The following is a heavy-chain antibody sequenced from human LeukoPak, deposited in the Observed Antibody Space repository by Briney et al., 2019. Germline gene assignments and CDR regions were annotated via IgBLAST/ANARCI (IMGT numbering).Heavy chain of an antibody. D-gene: IGHD4-17*01. CDR2: IYYSGST. CDR3: ARVSYGDYVWDY. J-gene: IGHJ4*02. Sequence: TSETLSLTGTVSGGSVSSGSYYWSWIRQPPGKGLEWIGYIYYSGSTNYNPSLKSRVTISVDTSKNQFSLKLSSVTAADTAVYYCARVSYGDYVWDYWGQGTLVTVSS. CDR1: GGSVSSGSYY. V-gene: IGHV4-61*01.